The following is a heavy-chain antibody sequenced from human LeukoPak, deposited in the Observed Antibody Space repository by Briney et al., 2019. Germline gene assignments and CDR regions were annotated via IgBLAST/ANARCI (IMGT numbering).Heavy chain of an antibody. V-gene: IGHV1-69*13. J-gene: IGHJ4*02. D-gene: IGHD1-26*01. CDR1: GGTFSSYA. Sequence: ASVKVSCKASGGTFSSYAISWVRQAPGQGLEWMGGIIPIFGTANYAQKFQGRVTITADESTSTAYMELSSLRSEDTAVYYCARVSQVGAPLHFDYWGQGTLVTVSS. CDR2: IIPIFGTA. CDR3: ARVSQVGAPLHFDY.